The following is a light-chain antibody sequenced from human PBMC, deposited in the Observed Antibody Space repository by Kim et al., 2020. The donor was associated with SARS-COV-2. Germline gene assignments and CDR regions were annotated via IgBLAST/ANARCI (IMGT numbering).Light chain of an antibody. CDR1: SSDVGSYNL. Sequence: PEQSITISGTGTSSDVGSYNLVSWYQQHPGKAPKLMIYEGSKRPSGVSNRFSGSKSGNTASLTISGLQAEDEADYYCCSYAGSSGVFGGGTQLTVL. V-gene: IGLV2-23*01. J-gene: IGLJ2*01. CDR3: CSYAGSSGV. CDR2: EGS.